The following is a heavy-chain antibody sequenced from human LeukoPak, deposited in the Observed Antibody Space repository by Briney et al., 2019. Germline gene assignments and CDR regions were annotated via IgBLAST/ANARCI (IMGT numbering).Heavy chain of an antibody. V-gene: IGHV3-53*01. D-gene: IGHD1-26*01. CDR3: ARRGYSGSYFNAFDI. CDR2: IYSGGST. Sequence: GGSLRLSCAASGFTVSSNYMSWVRQAPGKGLEWVSVIYSGGSTYYADSVKGRFTISRDNSKNTLYLQMNSLRAEDTAVYYCARRGYSGSYFNAFDIWGQGTMVTVSS. CDR1: GFTVSSNY. J-gene: IGHJ3*02.